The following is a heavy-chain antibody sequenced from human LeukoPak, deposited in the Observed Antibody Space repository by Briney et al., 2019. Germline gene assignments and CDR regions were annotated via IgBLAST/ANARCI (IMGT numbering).Heavy chain of an antibody. J-gene: IGHJ4*02. CDR1: GYTFTGYY. Sequence: GASVKVSCKASGYTFTGYYMHWVRQAPAQGLEWMGWINPNSGGTNYAQKFQGRVTMTRDTSISTAYMELSRLRSDDTAVYYCAARERDGYNSIDYWGQGTLVTVSS. CDR3: AARERDGYNSIDY. V-gene: IGHV1-2*02. D-gene: IGHD5-24*01. CDR2: INPNSGGT.